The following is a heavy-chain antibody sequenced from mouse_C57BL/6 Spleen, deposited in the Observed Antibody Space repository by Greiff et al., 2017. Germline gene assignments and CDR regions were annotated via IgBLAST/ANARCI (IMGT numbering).Heavy chain of an antibody. Sequence: VQLQQSGPVLVKPGASVKMSCKASGYTFTDYYMNWVKQSHGKSLEWIGVINPYNGGTSYNQKFKGKATLTVDKSSSTAYMELNSLTSEDSAVYYCARESNYFFDYWGQGTTLTVSS. CDR2: INPYNGGT. J-gene: IGHJ2*01. V-gene: IGHV1-19*01. CDR3: ARESNYFFDY. D-gene: IGHD2-5*01. CDR1: GYTFTDYY.